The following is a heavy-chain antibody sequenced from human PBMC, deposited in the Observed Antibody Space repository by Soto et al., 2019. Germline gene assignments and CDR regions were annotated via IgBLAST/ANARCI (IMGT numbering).Heavy chain of an antibody. CDR3: AKDQWYYYDSRAPGY. CDR2: ISYERSNK. CDR1: GFTISECS. J-gene: IGHJ4*02. Sequence: GGSLRLSCEASGFTISECSMNWVRQAPGKGLEWVAVISYERSNKYYADSVKGRFTISRDNSKNTLYLQMNSLRAEDTAVYYCAKDQWYYYDSRAPGYWGQGTLVTVSS. D-gene: IGHD3-22*01. V-gene: IGHV3-30*18.